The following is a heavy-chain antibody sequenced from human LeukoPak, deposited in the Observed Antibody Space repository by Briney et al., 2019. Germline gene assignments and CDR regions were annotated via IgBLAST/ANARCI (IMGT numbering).Heavy chain of an antibody. D-gene: IGHD5-18*01. V-gene: IGHV3-7*01. CDR2: IKQDGSQK. J-gene: IGHJ4*02. Sequence: PGGSLRLSCAASGFTFSSYWMTWIRQAPGKGLEWVANIKQDGSQKYYVDSVKGRFTISRDNAKNSLYPQMNSLRAEDTAVYYCARDTGGGYSCYDCWGQGTLVTVSS. CDR3: ARDTGGGYSCYDC. CDR1: GFTFSSYW.